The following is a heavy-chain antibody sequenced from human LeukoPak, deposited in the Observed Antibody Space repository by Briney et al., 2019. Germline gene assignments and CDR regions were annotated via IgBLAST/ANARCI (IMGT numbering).Heavy chain of an antibody. CDR2: ISSSSSTI. D-gene: IGHD6-13*01. V-gene: IGHV3-48*01. CDR1: GFTFSSYS. CDR3: ARGSSRAAAGNNWFDP. J-gene: IGHJ5*02. Sequence: PGGSLRLSCAASGFTFSSYSMNWVRQAPGKGLEWVSYISSSSSTIYYADSVKGRFTISRDNAKNSLYLQMNSLRAEDTAVYYCARGSSRAAAGNNWFDPWGQGTLVTVSS.